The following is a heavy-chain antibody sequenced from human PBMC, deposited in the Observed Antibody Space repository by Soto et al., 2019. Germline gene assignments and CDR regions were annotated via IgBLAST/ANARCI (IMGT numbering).Heavy chain of an antibody. J-gene: IGHJ4*02. CDR3: AKVPTYYYGSGSYFFDY. CDR1: GFTFSSYA. V-gene: IGHV3-23*01. CDR2: ISGSGGST. Sequence: GGSLRLSCAASGFTFSSYAMSWVRQAPGKGLEGISAISGSGGSTYYAASVKGRFTISRDNSKNTLYLQMNSLRAEDTAVYYCAKVPTYYYGSGSYFFDYWGQGTLVTVSS. D-gene: IGHD3-10*01.